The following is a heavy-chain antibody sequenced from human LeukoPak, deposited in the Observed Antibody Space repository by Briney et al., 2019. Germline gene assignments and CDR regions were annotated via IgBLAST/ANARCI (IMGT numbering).Heavy chain of an antibody. Sequence: PSETLSLTCTVSGGSIGSYYWNWIRQPPGKGLEWIGYIYYTGSSNYNPSLKSRVTISLDSSNNQFSLRLGSVTPADTAVYYCARAYYDFWSGYRYYMGVWGKGTTVTVSS. CDR3: ARAYYDFWSGYRYYMGV. CDR1: GGSIGSYY. D-gene: IGHD3-3*01. CDR2: IYYTGSS. V-gene: IGHV4-59*01. J-gene: IGHJ6*03.